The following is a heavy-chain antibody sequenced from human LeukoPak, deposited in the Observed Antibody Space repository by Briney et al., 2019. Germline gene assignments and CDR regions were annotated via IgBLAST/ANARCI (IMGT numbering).Heavy chain of an antibody. CDR2: ISGSGGST. Sequence: GGSLRLSCAASGFTVSSNYMSWVRQAPGKGLEWVSAISGSGGSTSYADSVKGRFTISRDNSKNTLYLQMNSLRAEDTAVYYCAKDGYSYGLNYFDYWGQGTLVTVSS. CDR1: GFTVSSNY. V-gene: IGHV3-23*01. J-gene: IGHJ4*02. D-gene: IGHD5-18*01. CDR3: AKDGYSYGLNYFDY.